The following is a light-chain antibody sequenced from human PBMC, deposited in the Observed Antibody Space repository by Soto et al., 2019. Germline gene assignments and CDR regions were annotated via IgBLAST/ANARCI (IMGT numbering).Light chain of an antibody. CDR3: QQSSHSPPV. V-gene: IGKV3-11*01. CDR1: QSIWRS. CDR2: GSS. J-gene: IGKJ4*01. Sequence: EIVLTQSPATLSLSPGNRVTLSCRASQSIWRSLAWYQQKPGQAPRLLIYGSSNRATGIPARFSGSGSGTDFTLTITSLEPEDFAVYYCQQSSHSPPVFGGGTRVEIK.